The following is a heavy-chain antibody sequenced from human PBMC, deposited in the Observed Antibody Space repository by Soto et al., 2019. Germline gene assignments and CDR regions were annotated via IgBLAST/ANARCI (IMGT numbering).Heavy chain of an antibody. D-gene: IGHD6-19*01. CDR3: ARDRYSSGWETTDGYFDL. CDR2: MNPNSGNP. V-gene: IGHV1-8*01. J-gene: IGHJ2*01. Sequence: QVQLVQSGAEVKKPGASVKVSCKASGYTFTSYDINWVRQATGQGLEWMGWMNPNSGNPGYAQKFQGRVTMTRNTSISTAYMELSSLRSEDTAVYYCARDRYSSGWETTDGYFDLWGRGTLVTVSS. CDR1: GYTFTSYD.